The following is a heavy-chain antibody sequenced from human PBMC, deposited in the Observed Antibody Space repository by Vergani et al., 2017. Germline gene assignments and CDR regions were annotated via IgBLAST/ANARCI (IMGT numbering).Heavy chain of an antibody. D-gene: IGHD3-22*01. CDR2: IIPILGTA. CDR3: AREVYDSSGYYSPRSYWYFDL. J-gene: IGHJ2*01. V-gene: IGHV1-69*11. Sequence: QVQLVQSGAEVKKPGSSVKVSCKASGGTFSSYAISWVRQAPGQGLEWMGRIIPILGTANYAQKFQGRVTITADESTSTAYMELSSLRSEDTAVYYCAREVYDSSGYYSPRSYWYFDLWGRGTLVTVSS. CDR1: GGTFSSYA.